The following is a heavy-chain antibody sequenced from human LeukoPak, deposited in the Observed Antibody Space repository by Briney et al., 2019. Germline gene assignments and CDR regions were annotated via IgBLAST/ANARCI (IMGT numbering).Heavy chain of an antibody. CDR2: IYSSGST. CDR3: ARHFYGSGSYRAYGMDV. CDR1: GGSISSYY. J-gene: IGHJ6*02. D-gene: IGHD3-10*01. Sequence: SETLSLTCTVSGGSISSYYWSWIRQPPGKGLEWIGYIYSSGSTNYNPSLKSRVTISVATSKNQFSLEVSSVTAADTAVYYCARHFYGSGSYRAYGMDVWGQGTTVTVSS. V-gene: IGHV4-59*08.